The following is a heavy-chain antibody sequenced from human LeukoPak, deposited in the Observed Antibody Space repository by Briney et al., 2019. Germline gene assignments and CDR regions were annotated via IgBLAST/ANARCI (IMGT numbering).Heavy chain of an antibody. CDR1: GFTFSSYW. CDR2: IGTAGDT. Sequence: GGSLRLSCTASGFTFSSYWMSWVRQATGKGLEWVSAIGTAGDTYYPGSVKGRFTISRENAKNSLYLQMNSLRAGDTAVYYCARRRVRGVIIQPADFDYWGQGTLVTVSS. V-gene: IGHV3-13*01. J-gene: IGHJ4*02. CDR3: ARRRVRGVIIQPADFDY. D-gene: IGHD3-10*01.